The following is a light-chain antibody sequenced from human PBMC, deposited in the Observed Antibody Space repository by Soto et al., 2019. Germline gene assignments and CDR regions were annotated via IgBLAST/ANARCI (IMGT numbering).Light chain of an antibody. Sequence: QSVLTQPASVSGSPGQSITISCSGTSSDIGTYDHVAWFQQFPGKTPKLMIYSVSNRPSGVSYRFSGSKSGNTASLTISGLQAEDEADYYGISYTVSRSYFFGTGTKLTVL. J-gene: IGLJ1*01. CDR2: SVS. CDR3: ISYTVSRSYF. V-gene: IGLV2-14*01. CDR1: SSDIGTYDH.